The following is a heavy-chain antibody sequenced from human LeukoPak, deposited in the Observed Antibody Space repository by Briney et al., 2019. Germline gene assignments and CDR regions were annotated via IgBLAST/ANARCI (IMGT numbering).Heavy chain of an antibody. CDR2: IYYSGST. CDR1: GGSISSSSYY. D-gene: IGHD4-17*01. V-gene: IGHV4-39*07. J-gene: IGHJ5*02. CDR3: TFHDYGDYGRGS. Sequence: SETLSLTCTVSGGSISSSSYYWGWIRQPPGKGLEWIGSIYYSGSTYYNPSLKSRVTISVDKSKNQFSLKLSSVTAADTAVYYCTFHDYGDYGRGSWGQGTLVTVSS.